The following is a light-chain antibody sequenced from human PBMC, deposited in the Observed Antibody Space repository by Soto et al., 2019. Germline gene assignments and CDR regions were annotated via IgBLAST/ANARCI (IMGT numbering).Light chain of an antibody. CDR3: SSYAGSTNLI. V-gene: IGLV2-8*01. Sequence: QSALTQPPSASGSPGQSVTISCTGSSSDVGAYNFVSWYQQHPGKAPKLMIYEVTNRPSGVPDRFSGSKSGNTASLTVSGLQTEDEADYYCSSYAGSTNLIFGGGTKLTDL. J-gene: IGLJ2*01. CDR1: SSDVGAYNF. CDR2: EVT.